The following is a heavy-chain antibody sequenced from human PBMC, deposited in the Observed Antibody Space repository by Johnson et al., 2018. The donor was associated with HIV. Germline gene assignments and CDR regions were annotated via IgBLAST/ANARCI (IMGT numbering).Heavy chain of an antibody. J-gene: IGHJ3*01. Sequence: VQLVESGGGLVQPGGSLILSCASSGFTFSSYWMHWVRQAPGKGLVWVSRISSDGSSIYYADSVKGRFTISRDHASNTIFVQMKRLRAEDTAVYYCTRSGPTWAFDCWGQGTMVTVSS. CDR3: TRSGPTWAFDC. V-gene: IGHV3-74*01. CDR1: GFTFSSYW. CDR2: ISSDGSSI. D-gene: IGHD3-10*01.